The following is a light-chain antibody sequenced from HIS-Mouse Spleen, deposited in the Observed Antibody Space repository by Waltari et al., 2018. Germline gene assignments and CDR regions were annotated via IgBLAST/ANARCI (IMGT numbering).Light chain of an antibody. CDR1: ALPNKS. Sequence: SYELTQPPSVSVSPGQTARITCSGDALPNKSAYWYQQKSGPAPVLVIYEDRKRPSGIPERFAGSSSGTMATLTISGAQVEDEADYYCYSTDSSGNHRVFGGGTKLTVL. CDR3: YSTDSSGNHRV. J-gene: IGLJ2*01. CDR2: EDR. V-gene: IGLV3-10*01.